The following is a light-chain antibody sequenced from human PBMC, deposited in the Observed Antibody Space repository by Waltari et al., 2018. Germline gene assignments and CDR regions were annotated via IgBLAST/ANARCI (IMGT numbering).Light chain of an antibody. CDR3: QHRRNWPPYT. V-gene: IGKV3-11*02. CDR2: DAS. J-gene: IGKJ2*01. CDR1: ESIGIY. Sequence: ELVLTQSPATLSLSPGERATLSCRASESIGIYLTWYQHKPGQAPRLLIYDASNRATGIPARFSGGGSGRDFTLTINSLEPEDFTVYYCQHRRNWPPYTFGQGTKLEIK.